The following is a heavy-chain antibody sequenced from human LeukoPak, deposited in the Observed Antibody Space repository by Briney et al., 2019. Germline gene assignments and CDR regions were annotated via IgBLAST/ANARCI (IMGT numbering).Heavy chain of an antibody. CDR2: TYYSGST. D-gene: IGHD3-10*01. J-gene: IGHJ4*02. Sequence: SETLSLTCTVSGGSISSSSYYWGWIRQPPGKGLEWIGSTYYSGSTYYNPSLKSRVTISVDTSKNQFSLKLSSVTAADTAVYYCAPSGDRVDYWGQGTLVTVSS. CDR1: GGSISSSSYY. CDR3: APSGDRVDY. V-gene: IGHV4-39*07.